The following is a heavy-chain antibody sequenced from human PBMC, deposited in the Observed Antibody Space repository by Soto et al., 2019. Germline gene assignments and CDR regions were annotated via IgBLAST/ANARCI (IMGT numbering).Heavy chain of an antibody. CDR1: GFTFSNYG. V-gene: IGHV3-30*18. CDR3: EKVSLTTTGAKVGY. Sequence: QVQLVESGGGVVQPGGSLRLSCAASGFTFSNYGMHWVRQAPGKGLEWVAVISYHGSDKYYADCVEGRFTNSRDNSRNTLYLPMCELRAGDTAIYCCEKVSLTTTGAKVGYWAQATLVTVSS. D-gene: IGHD3-9*01. CDR2: ISYHGSDK. J-gene: IGHJ4*02.